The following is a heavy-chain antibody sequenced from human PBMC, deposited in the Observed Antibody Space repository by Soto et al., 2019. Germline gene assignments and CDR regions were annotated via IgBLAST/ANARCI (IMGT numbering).Heavy chain of an antibody. CDR2: IKPIDGST. D-gene: IGHD6-13*01. CDR3: ARTLASSGMDV. Sequence: ASVKVSCNASGYTFTTFSIHLVRQAPGQGLEWMGIIKPIDGSTNYAQKFQGRVTMTRDTSTSTVYMELPSLRSEDTAVYYCARTLASSGMDVWGQGTMVTVSS. CDR1: GYTFTTFS. J-gene: IGHJ6*02. V-gene: IGHV1-46*01.